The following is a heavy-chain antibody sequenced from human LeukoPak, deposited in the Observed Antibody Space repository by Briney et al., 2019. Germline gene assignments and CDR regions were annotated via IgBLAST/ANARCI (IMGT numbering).Heavy chain of an antibody. Sequence: SETLSLTCAVYGGSFSGYYWSWIRQPPGKGLEWIGEINHSGSTNYNPSIKSRVTISVDTSKNQFSLKLSSVTAADTAVYYCAGRESDGSGSRTFDYWGQGTLVTVSS. V-gene: IGHV4-34*01. J-gene: IGHJ4*02. CDR1: GGSFSGYY. CDR2: INHSGST. CDR3: AGRESDGSGSRTFDY. D-gene: IGHD3-10*01.